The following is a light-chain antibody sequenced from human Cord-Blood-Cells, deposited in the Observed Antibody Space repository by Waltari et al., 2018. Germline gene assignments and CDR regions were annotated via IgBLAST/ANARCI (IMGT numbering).Light chain of an antibody. V-gene: IGKV3-11*01. CDR2: DAS. CDR1: QSVSSY. J-gene: IGKJ5*01. Sequence: EIVLTQSPATLSLSPGERATLSCSASQSVSSYLAWSQQKPGQAPRLLIYDASNRATVIPARFSGSGSGTDFTLTISSLEPEDFAVYYCQQRSNWPPITVGQGTRLEIK. CDR3: QQRSNWPPIT.